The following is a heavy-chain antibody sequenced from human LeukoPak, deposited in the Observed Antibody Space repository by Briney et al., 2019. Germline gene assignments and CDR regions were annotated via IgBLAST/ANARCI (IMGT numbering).Heavy chain of an antibody. D-gene: IGHD3-16*02. CDR3: ARGSYVWGSYRYTGPFDY. Sequence: SVKVSCKASGGTFSSYAISWVRQAPGQGLEWMGGIIPIFGTANYAQKFQGRVTITTDESTSTAYMELSSLRSEDTAVYYCARGSYVWGSYRYTGPFDYWGQGTLVTVSS. V-gene: IGHV1-69*05. CDR2: IIPIFGTA. CDR1: GGTFSSYA. J-gene: IGHJ4*02.